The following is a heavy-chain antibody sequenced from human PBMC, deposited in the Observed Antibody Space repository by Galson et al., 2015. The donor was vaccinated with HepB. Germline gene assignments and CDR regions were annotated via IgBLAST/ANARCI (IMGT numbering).Heavy chain of an antibody. CDR3: ASGTWRSGYYFDY. V-gene: IGHV3-11*01. CDR2: ISSSGSTI. J-gene: IGHJ4*02. Sequence: SLRLSCAASGFTFSDYYMSWIRQAPGKGLEWVSYISSSGSTIYYADSVKGRFTISRDNAKNSLYLQMNSLRAEDTAVYYCASGTWRSGYYFDYWGQGTLVTVSS. CDR1: GFTFSDYY. D-gene: IGHD6-13*01.